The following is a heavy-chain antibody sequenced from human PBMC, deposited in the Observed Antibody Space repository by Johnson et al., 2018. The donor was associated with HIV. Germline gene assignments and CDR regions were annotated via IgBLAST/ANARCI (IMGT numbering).Heavy chain of an antibody. CDR3: TTGPMGAFDI. J-gene: IGHJ3*02. V-gene: IGHV3-74*02. CDR2: INSDGSST. Sequence: VQLVESGGGLIQPGRSLRLSCAASGFTFSSYWMHWVRQAPGKGLVWVSRINSDGSSTSYADSLKGRFTISRYNAKNTLYLQMNSLRAEDTAVYYCTTGPMGAFDIWGQGTMVTVSS. CDR1: GFTFSSYW. D-gene: IGHD1-14*01.